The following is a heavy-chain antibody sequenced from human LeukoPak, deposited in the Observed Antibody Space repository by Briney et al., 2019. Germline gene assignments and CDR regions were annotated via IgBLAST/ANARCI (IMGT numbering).Heavy chain of an antibody. Sequence: ASVKISCKVSGYTFTDYYMHWVQRAPGKGPEWMGLVDPEDGETIYAEKFQGRVTITADTSTDTAYMELSSLRSEDTAVYYCAAMVRADYWGQGTLVTVSS. D-gene: IGHD3-10*01. CDR2: VDPEDGET. J-gene: IGHJ4*02. V-gene: IGHV1-69-2*01. CDR3: AAMVRADY. CDR1: GYTFTDYY.